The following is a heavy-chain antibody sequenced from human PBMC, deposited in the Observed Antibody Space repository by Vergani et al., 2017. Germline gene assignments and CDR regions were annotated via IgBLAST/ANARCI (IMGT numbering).Heavy chain of an antibody. CDR1: GGSISSGSYY. J-gene: IGHJ4*02. D-gene: IGHD5-24*01. Sequence: QVQLQESGPGLVKPSETLSLTCTVSGGSISSGSYYWGWIRQPPGKSLEWIGSIYYSGSTYYNPSLKSRVTISVDTSKNQFSLKLSSVTAADTAVYYCARVGDGYSFDYWGQGTLVTVSS. V-gene: IGHV4-31*03. CDR3: ARVGDGYSFDY. CDR2: IYYSGST.